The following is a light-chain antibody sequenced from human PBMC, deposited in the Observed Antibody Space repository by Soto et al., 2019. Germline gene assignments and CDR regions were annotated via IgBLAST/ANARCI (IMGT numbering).Light chain of an antibody. V-gene: IGLV2-14*01. CDR1: SSDVGGYNY. J-gene: IGLJ2*01. CDR3: SSYTSSNTVV. Sequence: QSALTQPASVSGSTGQSITISCTGTSSDVGGYNYVSWYQQHPGKAPKLMIYEVSNRPSGVSNHFSASKSGNTASLTISGLQAEDEADYYCSSYTSSNTVVFGGGTKLTVL. CDR2: EVS.